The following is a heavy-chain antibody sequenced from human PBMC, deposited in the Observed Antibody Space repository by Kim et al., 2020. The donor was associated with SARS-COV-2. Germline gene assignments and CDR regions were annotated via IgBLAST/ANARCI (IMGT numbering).Heavy chain of an antibody. Sequence: GRFTISRGNSKNTLYLQMNSLRADETAVYYCAKGSSSWYVHYYYCGMDVWGQGTTVTVSS. D-gene: IGHD6-13*01. CDR3: AKGSSSWYVHYYYCGMDV. V-gene: IGHV3-23*01. J-gene: IGHJ6*02.